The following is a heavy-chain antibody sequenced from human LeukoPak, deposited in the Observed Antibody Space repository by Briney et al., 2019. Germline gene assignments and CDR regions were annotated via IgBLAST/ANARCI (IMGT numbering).Heavy chain of an antibody. CDR2: IYHSGNT. CDR3: AREDATYWFDP. CDR1: GYSISSGYY. V-gene: IGHV4-38-2*02. Sequence: PSETLSPTCSVSGYSISSGYYWGWIRQPPGKGLEWIGSIYHSGNTYYNPSLKSRVTISVDTSKNQFSLKLSSVTAADTAVYYCAREDATYWFDPWGQGTLVTVSS. J-gene: IGHJ5*02.